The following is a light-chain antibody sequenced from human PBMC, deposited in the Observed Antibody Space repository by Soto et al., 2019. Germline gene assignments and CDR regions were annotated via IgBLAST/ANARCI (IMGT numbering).Light chain of an antibody. J-gene: IGKJ1*01. Sequence: EIVLTQSPATLSLSPGERGTLSCRASQSVSSSLAWYQQKPGQAPRLLIYDASNRATGIPARFSGSGSGTDFTLTIISLEPEDFAVYYCQQRSNWPRTFGQGTKVEIK. CDR3: QQRSNWPRT. V-gene: IGKV3-11*01. CDR1: QSVSSS. CDR2: DAS.